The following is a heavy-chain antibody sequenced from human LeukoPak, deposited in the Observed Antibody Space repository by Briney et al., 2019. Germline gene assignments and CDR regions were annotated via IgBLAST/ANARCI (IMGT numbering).Heavy chain of an antibody. V-gene: IGHV4-39*01. CDR1: GGSISSSDYY. CDR3: ARLTYNSGRYHFDY. D-gene: IGHD5-18*01. CDR2: IYYSGSS. Sequence: SETLSLTCTVSGGSISSSDYYWSWIRQPPGKGLEWIGNIYYSGSSYYNPSLKSRVTISVATYKNQFSLKLTSVTTADTAVYYCARLTYNSGRYHFDYWGQGTLVTVSS. J-gene: IGHJ4*02.